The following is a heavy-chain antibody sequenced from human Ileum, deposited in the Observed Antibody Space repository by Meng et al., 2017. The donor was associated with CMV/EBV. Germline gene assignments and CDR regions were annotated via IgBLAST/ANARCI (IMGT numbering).Heavy chain of an antibody. CDR3: ARSHYDSARRNALDI. J-gene: IGHJ3*02. V-gene: IGHV4-30-4*01. D-gene: IGHD3-10*01. CDR1: AGSISSDPFY. Sequence: AGSISSDPFYWNWLRQPSGKGLEWIAYIHYSGTTYYNPSLKSRISISIETSKNQFSLELNSVTAADTAVYYCARSHYDSARRNALDIWGQGTLVTVSS. CDR2: IHYSGTT.